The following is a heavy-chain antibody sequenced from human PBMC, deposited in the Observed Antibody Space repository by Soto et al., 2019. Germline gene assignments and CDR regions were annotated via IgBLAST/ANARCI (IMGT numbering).Heavy chain of an antibody. V-gene: IGHV1-8*01. D-gene: IGHD4-17*01. CDR2: MNPNSGNT. Sequence: ASVKVSCKASGYTFTSYDINWVRQATGQGLEWMGWMNPNSGNTGYAQKFQGRVTVTRNTSISTAYMELSSLRSEDTAVYYCARGQTTVTTPMYYYYYMDVWGKRTTVPVSS. CDR3: ARGQTTVTTPMYYYYYMDV. CDR1: GYTFTSYD. J-gene: IGHJ6*03.